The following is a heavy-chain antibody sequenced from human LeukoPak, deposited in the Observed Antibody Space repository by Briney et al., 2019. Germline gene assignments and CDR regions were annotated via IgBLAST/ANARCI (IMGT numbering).Heavy chain of an antibody. J-gene: IGHJ4*02. D-gene: IGHD2-15*01. V-gene: IGHV3-30*03. Sequence: GGSLRLSCAASGFTFSSYGMHWVRQAPGKGLEWVALISYDGSNKYYADSVEGRFTLSRDNFKNTLYLQMNSLRAEDTAVYYCATDASYGSGGTCYPHYWGQGTLVTVSS. CDR1: GFTFSSYG. CDR2: ISYDGSNK. CDR3: ATDASYGSGGTCYPHY.